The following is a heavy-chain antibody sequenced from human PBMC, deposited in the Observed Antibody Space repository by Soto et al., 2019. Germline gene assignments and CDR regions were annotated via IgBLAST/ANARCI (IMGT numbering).Heavy chain of an antibody. V-gene: IGHV3-15*01. D-gene: IGHD7-27*01. CDR3: TTDQWNWGVGDYYYMDV. Sequence: GGSLRLSCAASGFTFSNAWMSWVRQAPGKGLEWVGRIKSKTDGGTTDYAAPVKGRFTISRDDSKNTLYLQMNSLKTEDTAVYYCTTDQWNWGVGDYYYMDVWGKGTTGTVSS. J-gene: IGHJ6*03. CDR2: IKSKTDGGTT. CDR1: GFTFSNAW.